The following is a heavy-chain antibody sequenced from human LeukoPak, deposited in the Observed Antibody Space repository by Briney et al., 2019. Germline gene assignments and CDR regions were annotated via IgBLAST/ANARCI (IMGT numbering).Heavy chain of an antibody. CDR3: ARGGGYCSGGSCYDDY. J-gene: IGHJ4*02. CDR2: VNHSAST. CDR1: AGSFSGYY. V-gene: IGHV4-34*01. Sequence: SETLSLTCVVYAGSFSGYYWSWIRQPPEKGLEWIGDVNHSASTNYNPSRKSRVTIAVDTSKNQFSLRLSSVAAAETGGYYCARGGGYCSGGSCYDDYGAQGTLVSVS. D-gene: IGHD2-15*01.